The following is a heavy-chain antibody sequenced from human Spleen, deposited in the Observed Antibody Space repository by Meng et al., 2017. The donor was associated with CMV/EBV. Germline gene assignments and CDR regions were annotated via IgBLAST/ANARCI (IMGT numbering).Heavy chain of an antibody. J-gene: IGHJ5*02. Sequence: TFNSYVISWVRQAPGQGLEWMGGIIPISGSAKYAQKFQSRGTITTDESANSAYMELSSLRSEDTAVYYCARDRATFYYDSSIWFDPWGQGTLVTVSS. D-gene: IGHD3-22*01. CDR3: ARDRATFYYDSSIWFDP. V-gene: IGHV1-69*05. CDR2: IIPISGSA. CDR1: TFNSYV.